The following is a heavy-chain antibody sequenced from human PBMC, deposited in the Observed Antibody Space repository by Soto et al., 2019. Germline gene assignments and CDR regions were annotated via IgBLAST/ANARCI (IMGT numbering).Heavy chain of an antibody. Sequence: ASVKVSCKASGYTFTSYAMHWVRQAPGQRLEWMGWINAGNGNTKYSQKFQGRVTITRDTSASTAYMELSSLRSEDTAVYYCARDRITMVRGYYYYYMEVWGKGTTVTVSS. V-gene: IGHV1-3*01. CDR1: GYTFTSYA. J-gene: IGHJ6*03. CDR3: ARDRITMVRGYYYYYMEV. CDR2: INAGNGNT. D-gene: IGHD3-10*01.